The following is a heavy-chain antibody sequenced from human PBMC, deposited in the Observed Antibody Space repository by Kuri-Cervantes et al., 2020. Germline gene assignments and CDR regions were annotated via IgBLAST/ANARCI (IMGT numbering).Heavy chain of an antibody. CDR2: ISKNGDII. D-gene: IGHD3-16*01. V-gene: IGHV3-11*01. J-gene: IGHJ4*02. Sequence: GGPLRLSCAASGFTFSDFYINRIRQAPGKGREWVSYISKNGDIIYYAESVKGRFTISRDNAKNSLYLQMNSLRVEDTAVDYCARGEGGDNWGQGTLVTVSS. CDR1: GFTFSDFY. CDR3: ARGEGGDN.